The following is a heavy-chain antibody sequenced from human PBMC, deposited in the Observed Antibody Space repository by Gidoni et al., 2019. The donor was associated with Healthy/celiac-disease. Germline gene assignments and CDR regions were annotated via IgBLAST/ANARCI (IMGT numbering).Heavy chain of an antibody. Sequence: EVQLVQSGEEVKKPGESLKSSCKGSGYSFTSYWIGWVRQMPGKGLEWMGIIYPGDSDTRYSPSFQGQVTISADKSISTAYLQWSSLKASDTAMYYCASQQYSSSASPGMDVWGQGTTVTVSS. J-gene: IGHJ6*02. D-gene: IGHD6-13*01. V-gene: IGHV5-51*01. CDR2: IYPGDSDT. CDR1: GYSFTSYW. CDR3: ASQQYSSSASPGMDV.